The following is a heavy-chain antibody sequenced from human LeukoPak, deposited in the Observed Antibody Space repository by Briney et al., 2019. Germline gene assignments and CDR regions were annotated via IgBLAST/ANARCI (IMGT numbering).Heavy chain of an antibody. V-gene: IGHV3-15*01. CDR1: GFTFSNAW. CDR2: IKSKTDGSTT. Sequence: PGGSLRLSCAASGFTFSNAWMSWVRQAPGKGLEWVGRIKSKTDGSTTDYAAPVKGRFIISRDDSKNTLYLQMNSLKTDDTAVYYCTTDLIVVVPTFDYWGQGTLVTVSS. J-gene: IGHJ4*02. D-gene: IGHD2-2*01. CDR3: TTDLIVVVPTFDY.